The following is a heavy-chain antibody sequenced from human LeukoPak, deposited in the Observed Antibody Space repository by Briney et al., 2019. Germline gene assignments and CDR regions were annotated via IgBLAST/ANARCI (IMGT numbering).Heavy chain of an antibody. J-gene: IGHJ4*02. D-gene: IGHD3-10*01. CDR1: GGSISSGGYS. Sequence: TLSLTCAVSGGSISSGGYSWSWIRQPPGKGLEWIGYIYHSGSTYYSPSLKSRVTISVDRSKNQFSLKLSSVTAADTAVYYCARDGSGSPFDYWGQGTLVTVSS. CDR2: IYHSGST. CDR3: ARDGSGSPFDY. V-gene: IGHV4-30-2*01.